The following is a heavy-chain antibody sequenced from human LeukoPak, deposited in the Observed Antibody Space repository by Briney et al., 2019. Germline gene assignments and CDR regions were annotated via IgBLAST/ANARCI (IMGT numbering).Heavy chain of an antibody. CDR2: INPSGGST. V-gene: IGHV1-46*01. CDR1: GFTFTSYA. J-gene: IGHJ5*02. D-gene: IGHD3-10*01. Sequence: ASVKVSCKASGFTFTSYAMNWVRQAPGQGLEWMGIINPSGGSTSYAQKFQGRVTMTRDMSTSTVYMELSSLRSEDTAVYYCARAGFGIFNWFDPWGQGTLVTVSS. CDR3: ARAGFGIFNWFDP.